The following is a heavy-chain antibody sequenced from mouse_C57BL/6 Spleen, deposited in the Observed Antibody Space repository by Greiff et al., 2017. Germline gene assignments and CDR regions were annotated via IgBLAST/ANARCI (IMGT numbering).Heavy chain of an antibody. V-gene: IGHV1-59*01. D-gene: IGHD2-5*01. J-gene: IGHJ2*01. Sequence: QVQLQQPGAELVRPGTSVKLSCKASGYTFTSYWMHWVKQRPGQGLEWIGVIDPSDSYTNYNQKFKGKATLTVDTSSSTAYMQLSSLTSEDSAVYYCARRAYSNYYFDYWGQGTTRTVSS. CDR1: GYTFTSYW. CDR3: ARRAYSNYYFDY. CDR2: IDPSDSYT.